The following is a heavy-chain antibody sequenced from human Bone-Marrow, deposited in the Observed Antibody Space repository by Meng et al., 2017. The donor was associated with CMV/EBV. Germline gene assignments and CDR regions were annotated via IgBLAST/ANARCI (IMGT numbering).Heavy chain of an antibody. CDR2: IYYSGST. D-gene: IGHD2-21*02. CDR3: ASGDSSGFDP. Sequence: SETLSLTCTVSGGPIISSSYYWGWIRQPPGKGLEWIGSIYYSGSTYYNPSLKSRVTITVATSKNQFSLKLSSGTAPDTAGFYGASGDSSGFDPWGQGTLVNVAS. CDR1: GGPIISSSYY. V-gene: IGHV4-39*07. J-gene: IGHJ5*02.